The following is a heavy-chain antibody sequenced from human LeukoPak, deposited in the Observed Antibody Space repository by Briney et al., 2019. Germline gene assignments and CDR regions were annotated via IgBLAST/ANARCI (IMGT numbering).Heavy chain of an antibody. V-gene: IGHV3-15*01. Sequence: GGSLRLSCAISGFTFRNAWMSWVHQAPGKGLEWVGRIKSKHDGGTTDFAAPVKGRFSISRDDSENTLYLQMNSLITDDTAVYYCTTAPASLDYWGQGTLVTVSS. CDR1: GFTFRNAW. J-gene: IGHJ4*02. CDR3: TTAPASLDY. CDR2: IKSKHDGGTT.